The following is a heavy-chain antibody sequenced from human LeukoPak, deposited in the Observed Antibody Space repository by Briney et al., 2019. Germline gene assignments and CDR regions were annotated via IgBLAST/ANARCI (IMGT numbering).Heavy chain of an antibody. D-gene: IGHD6-13*01. CDR1: GGTFSTYA. J-gene: IGHJ6*03. CDR2: IIPMFGTA. V-gene: IGHV1-69*06. CDR3: ARVVGLTGYSSTWYSGYYYYMDV. Sequence: SVKVSCKTSGGTFSTYAITWVRQTPGQGLEWMGGIIPMFGTANYAQRFQDRVTITADKSTSTAYMELSSLRSEDTAVYYCARVVGLTGYSSTWYSGYYYYMDVWGKGTTVTVSS.